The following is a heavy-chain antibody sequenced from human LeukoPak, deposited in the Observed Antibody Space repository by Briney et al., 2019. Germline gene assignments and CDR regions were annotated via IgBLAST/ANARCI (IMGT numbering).Heavy chain of an antibody. Sequence: PPGGSLRLSCAASGFTFSSYGMNWVRQAPGKGLEWVSAISGSGGSTYYADSVKGRFTISRDNSKNTLYLQMNSLRAEDTAVYYCAKTGPDYSSGWYALTYDYWGQGTLVTVSS. D-gene: IGHD6-19*01. CDR3: AKTGPDYSSGWYALTYDY. CDR2: ISGSGGST. CDR1: GFTFSSYG. V-gene: IGHV3-23*01. J-gene: IGHJ4*02.